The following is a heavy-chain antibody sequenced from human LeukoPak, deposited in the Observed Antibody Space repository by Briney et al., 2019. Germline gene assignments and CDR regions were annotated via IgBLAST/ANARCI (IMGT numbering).Heavy chain of an antibody. Sequence: GGSLRLSCAASGFTFSSYSMNWVRQAPGKGLEWVSSITSSSSYIYYADSVKGRFTISRDNAKNSLYLQMNSLRAEDTAVYYCARGPSGYHNTGGQGTLVTVSS. D-gene: IGHD5-12*01. CDR2: ITSSSSYI. CDR1: GFTFSSYS. V-gene: IGHV3-21*01. J-gene: IGHJ4*02. CDR3: ARGPSGYHNT.